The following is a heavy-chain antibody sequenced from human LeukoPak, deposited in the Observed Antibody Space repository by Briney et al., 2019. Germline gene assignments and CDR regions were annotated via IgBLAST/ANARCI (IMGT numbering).Heavy chain of an antibody. Sequence: SETLSLTCAVYGGSFSGYYWSWIRQPPGKGLEWIGEINHSGSTNYNPSLKSRVTISVDTSKNQFSLKLSSVTAADTAVYYCARVQSNYYDSSGYLDDTFDFWGQGTMVTVSS. D-gene: IGHD3-22*01. CDR2: INHSGST. CDR3: ARVQSNYYDSSGYLDDTFDF. CDR1: GGSFSGYY. V-gene: IGHV4-34*01. J-gene: IGHJ3*01.